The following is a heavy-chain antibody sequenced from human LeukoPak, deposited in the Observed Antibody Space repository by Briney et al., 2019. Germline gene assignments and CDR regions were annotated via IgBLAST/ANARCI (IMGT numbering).Heavy chain of an antibody. J-gene: IGHJ5*02. CDR2: IYRSGST. V-gene: IGHV4-30-2*01. D-gene: IGHD3-3*01. CDR1: GGSISSGGYS. CDR3: ARGTHDFWSGPNWFDP. Sequence: PSETLSLTCAVSGGSISSGGYSWSWIRQPPGKGLEWIGYIYRSGSTYYNPSLKSRVTISVDRSKNQFSLKLSSVTAADTAVYYCARGTHDFWSGPNWFDPWGQGTLVTVSS.